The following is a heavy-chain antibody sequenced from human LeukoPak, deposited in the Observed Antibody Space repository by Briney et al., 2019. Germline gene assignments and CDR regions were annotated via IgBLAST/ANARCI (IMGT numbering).Heavy chain of an antibody. D-gene: IGHD5-18*01. CDR1: GFTFGDHA. CDR2: IRSKAYGGTT. Sequence: PGGSLRLSCTASGFTFGDHAMSWVRQAPGKGLEWVGFIRSKAYGGTTEYAASVKGRFIISRGDSKSIAYLQMNSLKTEDTAVYYCTRGPIQVWLYYGMDVWGQGTTVIVSS. J-gene: IGHJ6*02. V-gene: IGHV3-49*04. CDR3: TRGPIQVWLYYGMDV.